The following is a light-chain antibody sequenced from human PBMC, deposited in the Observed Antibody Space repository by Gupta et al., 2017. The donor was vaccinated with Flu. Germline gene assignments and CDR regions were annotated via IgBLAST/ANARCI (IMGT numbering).Light chain of an antibody. V-gene: IGKV3D-7*01. CDR1: QTVRDNY. Sequence: LFLSPGERATLSCRASQTVRDNYLSWYQQKPGQAPRLLIYAASTRATGIPARFSGSGTGTDFTLTISSLQPEDFAVYYCQQDYKLPYTFGQGTNLEIK. CDR3: QQDYKLPYT. CDR2: AAS. J-gene: IGKJ2*01.